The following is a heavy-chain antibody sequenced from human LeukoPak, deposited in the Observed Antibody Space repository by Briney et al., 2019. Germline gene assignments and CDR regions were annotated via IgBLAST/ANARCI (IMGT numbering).Heavy chain of an antibody. CDR1: GFTFSNYG. D-gene: IGHD6-6*01. J-gene: IGHJ4*02. CDR2: IWYDGSNK. CDR3: ARDRGTGSSAGYYFDY. V-gene: IGHV3-33*01. Sequence: GGSLRLSCAASGFTFSNYGMHWVRQAPGKGLEWVAIIWYDGSNKYYADSVKGRFTISRDNSKNTLYLQMNSLRAEGTAVYYCARDRGTGSSAGYYFDYWGQGTLVTVSS.